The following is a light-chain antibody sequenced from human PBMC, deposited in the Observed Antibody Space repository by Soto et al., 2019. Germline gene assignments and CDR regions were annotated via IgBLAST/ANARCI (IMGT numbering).Light chain of an antibody. CDR3: QQYNVWPPLT. Sequence: EIVMTQSPATLSVSPGERATLSCRASQSLSSNLAWYQQKPGQAPRLLIYGASTRATGIPARFSGSGSGTEFTLTISSLQSEDFVVYYCQQYNVWPPLTFGGGTKVEIK. J-gene: IGKJ4*01. CDR2: GAS. CDR1: QSLSSN. V-gene: IGKV3D-15*01.